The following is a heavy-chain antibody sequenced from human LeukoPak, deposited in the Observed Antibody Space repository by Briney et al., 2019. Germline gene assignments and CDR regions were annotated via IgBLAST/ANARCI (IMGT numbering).Heavy chain of an antibody. D-gene: IGHD2-21*02. CDR1: GFTFSSYA. Sequence: PGGSPRLSCAASGFTFSSYAMSWVRQAPGKGLEWVSAISGSGGSTYYADSVKGRFTISRDNSKNTLYLQMNSLRAEDTAVYYCAKLGVVVTLSPYYFDYWGQGTLVTVSS. J-gene: IGHJ4*02. CDR3: AKLGVVVTLSPYYFDY. CDR2: ISGSGGST. V-gene: IGHV3-23*01.